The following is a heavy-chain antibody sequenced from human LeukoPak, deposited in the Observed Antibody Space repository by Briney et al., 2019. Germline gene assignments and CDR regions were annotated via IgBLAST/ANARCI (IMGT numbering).Heavy chain of an antibody. D-gene: IGHD2-15*01. CDR1: GYTFASYD. V-gene: IGHV1-8*01. CDR3: ARSGIRTVYCSGVTCYPTKNYYYYMDV. CDR2: MNPNSGNT. J-gene: IGHJ6*03. Sequence: VASVKVSCKASGYTFASYDINWVRQATGQGLEWMGWMNPNSGNTGYAQKFQGRVTMTRNTSISTAYMELSSLRSEDTAVYYCARSGIRTVYCSGVTCYPTKNYYYYMDVWGKGTTVTISS.